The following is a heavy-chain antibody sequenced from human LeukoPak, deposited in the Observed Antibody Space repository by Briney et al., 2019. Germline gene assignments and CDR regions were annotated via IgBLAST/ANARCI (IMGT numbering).Heavy chain of an antibody. CDR2: VHYSGRT. J-gene: IGHJ4*02. V-gene: IGHV4-59*01. D-gene: IGHD3-3*01. CDR3: VRLNTYDDFDY. CDR1: RGSMNGYS. Sequence: SETLSLTCTVSRGSMNGYSWSWIRQPPATGLEWIGNVHYSGRTTYSPSLKSRVAISLDTSKNQFSLILSSVTAADSAMYYCVRLNTYDDFDYWGQGTLVTVPS.